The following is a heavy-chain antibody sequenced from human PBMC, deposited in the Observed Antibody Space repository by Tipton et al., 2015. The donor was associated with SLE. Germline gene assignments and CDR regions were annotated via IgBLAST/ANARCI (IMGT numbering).Heavy chain of an antibody. CDR2: IYDIGST. V-gene: IGHV4-59*01. Sequence: LRLSCTVSGGSISSYYWSWIRQPPGKGLEWIGYIYDIGSTNYNPSLKSRVTMSVDTSENQLSLKPTFVTAADTAVYYCARARHGGAEYFEHWGQGTLVTVSS. D-gene: IGHD3-3*01. J-gene: IGHJ1*01. CDR3: ARARHGGAEYFEH. CDR1: GGSISSYY.